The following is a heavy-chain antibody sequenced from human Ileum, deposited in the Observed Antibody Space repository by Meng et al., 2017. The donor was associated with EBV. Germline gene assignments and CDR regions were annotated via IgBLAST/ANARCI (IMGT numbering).Heavy chain of an antibody. CDR2: IFHAGNT. V-gene: IGHV4-4*02. J-gene: IGHJ4*02. CDR1: GDSIISTDTW. CDR3: ARGSHYTWDV. D-gene: IGHD3-16*01. Sequence: QVRFRGSGPGLWTRSGTSSLTCGVPGDSIISTDTWWSWVRQPPGKGLEWIGEIFHAGNTNYNQSLKSQVTMSVDTSKNQFSLNLSSVTAADSAVYYCARGSHYTWDVWGQGTLVTVSS.